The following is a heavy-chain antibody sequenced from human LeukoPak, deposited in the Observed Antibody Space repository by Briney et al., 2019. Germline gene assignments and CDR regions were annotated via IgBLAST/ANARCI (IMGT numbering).Heavy chain of an antibody. CDR1: GGSFSGYY. Sequence: PPETLSLTCAVYGGSFSGYYWSWIRQPPGKGLEWIGEINHSGSTNYNPSLKSRVTISVDTSKNQFSLKLSSVTAADTAVYYCARVGGYSGYLNTYNWFDPWGQGTLVTVSS. V-gene: IGHV4-34*01. D-gene: IGHD5-12*01. CDR3: ARVGGYSGYLNTYNWFDP. J-gene: IGHJ5*02. CDR2: INHSGST.